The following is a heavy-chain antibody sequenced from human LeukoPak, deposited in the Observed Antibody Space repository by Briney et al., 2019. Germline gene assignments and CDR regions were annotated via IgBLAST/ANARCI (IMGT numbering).Heavy chain of an antibody. D-gene: IGHD1-1*01. Sequence: PGGSLRLSCAASGFTFRNAWMSWVRQAPGKELEWVAVISYDGSNKHSVDSVKGRFTISKDNSKITLYLEMTSLRAEDTAVYYCARGWNGVPYDYWGHGTLVTASS. CDR2: ISYDGSNK. CDR3: ARGWNGVPYDY. CDR1: GFTFRNAW. J-gene: IGHJ4*01. V-gene: IGHV3-30-3*01.